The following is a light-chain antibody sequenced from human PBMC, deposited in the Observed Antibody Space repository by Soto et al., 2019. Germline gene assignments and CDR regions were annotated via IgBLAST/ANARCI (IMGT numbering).Light chain of an antibody. J-gene: IGLJ2*01. CDR2: EVS. V-gene: IGLV2-14*01. Sequence: QSALTQPASVSGSPGQSITISCTGTSSDVGGYNYVSWYQQHPGKAPKLMIYEVSNRPSGVSNRFSGSKSGNTASLTISGLQAEDEADYYCSSYTSISTLVFGGGTTVTVL. CDR3: SSYTSISTLV. CDR1: SSDVGGYNY.